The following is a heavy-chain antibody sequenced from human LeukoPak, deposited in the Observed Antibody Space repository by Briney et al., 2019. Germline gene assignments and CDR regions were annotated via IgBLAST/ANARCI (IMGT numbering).Heavy chain of an antibody. CDR3: ARGTPYCSSASCYNY. J-gene: IGHJ4*02. CDR1: GYSFTSFD. CDR2: MNPNSGNT. V-gene: IGHV1-8*01. D-gene: IGHD2-2*02. Sequence: ASVKVSCKTSGYSFTSFDVNWVRQATGQGLEWMGWMNPNSGNTGYAQRFLGRVTMTRDTSISTAYMELSNLTSDDTAVYYCARGTPYCSSASCYNYWGQGTLLTVSS.